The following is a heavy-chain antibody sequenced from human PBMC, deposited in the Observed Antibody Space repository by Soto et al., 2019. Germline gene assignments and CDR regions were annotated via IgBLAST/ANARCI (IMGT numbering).Heavy chain of an antibody. CDR3: ARGGPKSAGSSSWYLD. D-gene: IGHD6-13*01. J-gene: IGHJ4*02. CDR1: GGSFSGYY. Sequence: QVQLQQWGAGLLKPSETLSLTCAVYGGSFSGYYWSWIRQPPGKGLEWIGEINHSGSTNYNPSLKSRVTISVDTCKNQFSLKLSSVTAADTAVYYCARGGPKSAGSSSWYLDWGQGTLVTVSS. CDR2: INHSGST. V-gene: IGHV4-34*02.